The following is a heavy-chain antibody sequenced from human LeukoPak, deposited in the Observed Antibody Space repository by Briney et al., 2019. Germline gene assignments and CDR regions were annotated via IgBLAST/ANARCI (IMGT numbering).Heavy chain of an antibody. Sequence: GGSLRLSCAASGFIFSSYEMTWVRQAPGKGLEWVSYISSSGSTIYYADSVKGRFTMSRDNAKNSLSLQMNSLRAEDTAVYYCAKDAYYYGSGSHGDYWGQGTLVTVSS. CDR1: GFIFSSYE. D-gene: IGHD3-10*01. V-gene: IGHV3-48*03. J-gene: IGHJ4*02. CDR3: AKDAYYYGSGSHGDY. CDR2: ISSSGSTI.